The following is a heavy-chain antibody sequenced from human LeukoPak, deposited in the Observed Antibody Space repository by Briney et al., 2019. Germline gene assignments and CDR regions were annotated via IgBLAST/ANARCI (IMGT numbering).Heavy chain of an antibody. CDR2: ISAYNGNT. V-gene: IGHV1-18*01. Sequence: ASVKVTCKASGSTFPRYGISWVRQAPGQGLEWMAWISAYNGNTDYAQKLQGRVTMTTDTSTSTAYMELRSLRSDDTAVYYCARARYLIASRDDAFDIWGQGTVVTVSS. D-gene: IGHD3-9*01. CDR3: ARARYLIASRDDAFDI. J-gene: IGHJ3*02. CDR1: GSTFPRYG.